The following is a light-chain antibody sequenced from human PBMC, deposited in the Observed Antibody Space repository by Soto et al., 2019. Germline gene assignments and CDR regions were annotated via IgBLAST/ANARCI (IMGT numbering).Light chain of an antibody. V-gene: IGLV1-44*01. Sequence: QAVVTQPPSASGTPGQRVTISCSGSSSNIGSNTVNWYQQLPGTAPKLLIYSNNQRPSGVPDRFSGSKSGTSASLAISGLQSEDEADYYCAVWDDSLNGAVFGGGTQLTVL. CDR1: SSNIGSNT. CDR2: SNN. J-gene: IGLJ7*01. CDR3: AVWDDSLNGAV.